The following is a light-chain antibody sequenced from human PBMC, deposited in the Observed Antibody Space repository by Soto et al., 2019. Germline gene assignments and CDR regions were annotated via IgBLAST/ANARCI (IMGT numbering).Light chain of an antibody. V-gene: IGKV3-20*01. J-gene: IGKJ4*01. CDR2: GTS. CDR3: QQYGRPLT. Sequence: EIVLTQSPGTLSLSPGERATLSCRASQSVSSSYLAWYQQTPRPASMLLIDGTSRRATGLPDWFSGSGAGKDFTLTISRLDPEDFAVYCCQQYGRPLTFGGGTKVEIK. CDR1: QSVSSSY.